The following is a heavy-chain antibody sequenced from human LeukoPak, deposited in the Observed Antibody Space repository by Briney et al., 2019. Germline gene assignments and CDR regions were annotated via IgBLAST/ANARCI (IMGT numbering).Heavy chain of an antibody. J-gene: IGHJ4*02. CDR3: ARLGGYYYDSSGYYSG. D-gene: IGHD3-22*01. CDR2: ISSSGSTI. CDR1: GFTFSSYE. V-gene: IGHV3-48*03. Sequence: GGSLRLSCAASGFTFSSYEMNWVRQAPGKGLEWVSYISSSGSTIYYADSVKGRLTISRDNAKNSLYLQMNSLRAEDTAVYYCARLGGYYYDSSGYYSGWGQGTLVTVSS.